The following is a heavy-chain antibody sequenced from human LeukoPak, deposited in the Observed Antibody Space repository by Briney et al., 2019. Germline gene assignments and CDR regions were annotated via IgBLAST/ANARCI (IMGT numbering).Heavy chain of an antibody. J-gene: IGHJ1*01. CDR3: AKKVVVGATSPYSDFQD. Sequence: GGSLRLSCVASGFTFSSYAMSWVRQAPGKGLEWVSAISGSGVTTHYAGSVKGRFSVSRDNSKNTLYLQMNSLRVEDTALYYCAKKVVVGATSPYSDFQDWGQGTLVTVSS. CDR2: ISGSGVTT. D-gene: IGHD1-26*01. CDR1: GFTFSSYA. V-gene: IGHV3-23*01.